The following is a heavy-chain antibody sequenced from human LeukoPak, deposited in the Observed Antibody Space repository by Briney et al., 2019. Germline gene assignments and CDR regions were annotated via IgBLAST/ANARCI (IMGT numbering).Heavy chain of an antibody. CDR1: GFTFSSYS. D-gene: IGHD5-12*01. CDR2: ISSSNSYI. V-gene: IGHV3-21*04. CDR3: AKDIGSGSLYGMDV. Sequence: GGSLRLSCAASGFTFSSYSMNWVRQAPGKGLEWVSSISSSNSYIYYADSVKGRFTISRDNAKNSLYLQMNSLRAEDTALYYCAKDIGSGSLYGMDVWGQGTTVTVSS. J-gene: IGHJ6*02.